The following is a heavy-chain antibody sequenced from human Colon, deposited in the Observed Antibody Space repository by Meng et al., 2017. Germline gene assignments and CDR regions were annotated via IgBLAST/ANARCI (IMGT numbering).Heavy chain of an antibody. Sequence: GGSLRLSCAASGFTLSRYWMHCVRQAPGKGLAWVSRITPDGSATDYADSVKGRFTMSRDNAKNTLYLHMNSLSGADTAVYYCTRDILEPFDYWDQGSLITVSS. J-gene: IGHJ4*02. CDR2: ITPDGSAT. CDR1: GFTLSRYW. D-gene: IGHD2-2*02. V-gene: IGHV3-74*01. CDR3: TRDILEPFDY.